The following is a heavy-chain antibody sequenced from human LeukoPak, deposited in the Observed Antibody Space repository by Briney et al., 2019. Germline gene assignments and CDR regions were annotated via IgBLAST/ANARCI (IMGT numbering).Heavy chain of an antibody. D-gene: IGHD3-22*01. V-gene: IGHV3-7*01. J-gene: IGHJ4*02. CDR1: GFTFSSYW. Sequence: GGSLRLSCAASGFTFSSYWMSWVRQAPGKGLEWVANIKQDGSEKYYVDSVKGRFTISRDNAKNSLYLQMNSLRAEDTAVYYCARDREILDYYDSSDYWGQGTLVTVSS. CDR2: IKQDGSEK. CDR3: ARDREILDYYDSSDY.